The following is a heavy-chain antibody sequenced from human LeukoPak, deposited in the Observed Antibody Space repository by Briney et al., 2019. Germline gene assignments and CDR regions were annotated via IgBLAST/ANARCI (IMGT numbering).Heavy chain of an antibody. CDR3: ARYSGSYYSQDWFDP. D-gene: IGHD1-26*01. J-gene: IGHJ5*02. CDR1: GGTFSSYA. CDR2: IIPIFGTA. V-gene: IGHV1-69*05. Sequence: SVKVSCKASGGTFSSYAISWVRQAPGQGLEWMGGIIPIFGTANYAQKLQGRVTMTTDTSTSTAYMELRSLRSDDTAVYYCARYSGSYYSQDWFDPWGQGTLVTVSS.